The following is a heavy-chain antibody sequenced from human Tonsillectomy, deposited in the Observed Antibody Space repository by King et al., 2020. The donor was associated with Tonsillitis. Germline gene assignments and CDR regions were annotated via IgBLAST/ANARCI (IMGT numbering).Heavy chain of an antibody. CDR2: ISYDGSNK. D-gene: IGHD2-21*01. V-gene: IGHV3-30*18. Sequence: VQLVESGGGVVQPGRSLRLSCAASGFTFSSYGMHWVRQAPGKGLEWVAVISYDGSNKYYADSVKGRFTISRDNSKNTLYLQMNSLRAEDTAVYYCAKVPVVVIAIQEDAFDXWGXGTMVTVSS. CDR1: GFTFSSYG. CDR3: AKVPVVVIAIQEDAFDX. J-gene: IGHJ3*01.